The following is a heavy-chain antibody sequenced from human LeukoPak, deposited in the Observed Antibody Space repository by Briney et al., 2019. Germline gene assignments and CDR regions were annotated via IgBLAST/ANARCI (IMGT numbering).Heavy chain of an antibody. CDR1: GFSFSGFA. CDR2: ISYDGRNK. D-gene: IGHD4-17*01. Sequence: GGSLRLSCAASGFSFSGFAMHWVRQAPGKGLEGVAVISYDGRNKFYADSVRGRFTISRDNSKNTLYLEMNSLRVDDTAIYYCARDDYGDYGDYWGQGTLVTVSS. J-gene: IGHJ4*02. CDR3: ARDDYGDYGDY. V-gene: IGHV3-30*04.